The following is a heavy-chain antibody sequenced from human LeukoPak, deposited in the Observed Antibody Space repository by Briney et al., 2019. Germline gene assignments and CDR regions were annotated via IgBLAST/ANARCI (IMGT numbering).Heavy chain of an antibody. J-gene: IGHJ5*02. CDR3: ARGGQLRLSNWFDP. V-gene: IGHV4-39*07. Sequence: PSGTLSLTCTVSGGSISSSSYYWGWIRQPPGKGLEWIGSIYYSGSTYYNPSLKSRVTISVDTSKNQFSLKLSSVTAADTAVYYCARGGQLRLSNWFDPWGQGTLVTVSS. CDR1: GGSISSSSYY. D-gene: IGHD6-6*01. CDR2: IYYSGST.